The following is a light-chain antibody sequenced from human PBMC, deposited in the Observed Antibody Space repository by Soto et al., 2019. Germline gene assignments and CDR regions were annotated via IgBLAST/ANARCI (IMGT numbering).Light chain of an antibody. V-gene: IGKV3-15*01. J-gene: IGKJ5*01. CDR1: RSVSSN. CDR2: GAS. CDR3: QQYNNCPPIT. Sequence: EIVMTQSPATLSVSPGERATLSCRASRSVSSNLAWHQQKPGQAPRLLIYGASTRATGIPARFSGSGSGTAVTLTISSLPSEDFAVYYCQQYNNCPPITFGQGTRVEIK.